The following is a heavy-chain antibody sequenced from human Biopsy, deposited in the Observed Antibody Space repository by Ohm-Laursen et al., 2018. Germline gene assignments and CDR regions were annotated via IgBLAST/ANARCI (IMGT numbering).Heavy chain of an antibody. J-gene: IGHJ5*02. Sequence: SETLSLTCTVSGGSISSGGSYWCWIRQPPGKGLEWIGSIFYRGSTHYKPSLKSRVNISVDTSKTQFSLKLNFVTAADTAVYYCARDYDTSGYYYVSWGQGTLVTVSS. V-gene: IGHV4-39*01. D-gene: IGHD3-22*01. CDR1: GGSISSGGSY. CDR3: ARDYDTSGYYYVS. CDR2: IFYRGST.